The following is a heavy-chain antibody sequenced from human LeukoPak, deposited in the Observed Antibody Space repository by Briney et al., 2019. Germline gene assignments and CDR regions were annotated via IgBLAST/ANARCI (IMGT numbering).Heavy chain of an antibody. D-gene: IGHD3-22*01. V-gene: IGHV1-2*02. CDR1: GYTFTGYY. Sequence: ASVKVSCKASGYTFTGYYMHWVRQAPGQGLEWMGWINPNSGGTNYAQKFQGRVTMTRDTSISTAYMELSRLRSDDTAVYYCARGVATYYYDSSGTPWDYWGQGTLVTVSS. CDR2: INPNSGGT. J-gene: IGHJ4*02. CDR3: ARGVATYYYDSSGTPWDY.